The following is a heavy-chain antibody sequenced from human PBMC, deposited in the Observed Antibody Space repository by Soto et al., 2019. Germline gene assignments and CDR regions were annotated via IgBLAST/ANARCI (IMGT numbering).Heavy chain of an antibody. J-gene: IGHJ5*02. Sequence: QITLKESGPTLVKPTQTLRLTCTFAGFSLSTSGVAVGWIRQPPGKALEWLEVSYWDDDRRYSPSLKSRLTITKDTSKHQVVLTMTNMDPVDTATYYCAHRRGYYGSGSYSGMFWFDPWGQGTLVTVSS. CDR3: AHRRGYYGSGSYSGMFWFDP. V-gene: IGHV2-5*02. CDR2: SYWDDDR. CDR1: GFSLSTSGVA. D-gene: IGHD3-10*01.